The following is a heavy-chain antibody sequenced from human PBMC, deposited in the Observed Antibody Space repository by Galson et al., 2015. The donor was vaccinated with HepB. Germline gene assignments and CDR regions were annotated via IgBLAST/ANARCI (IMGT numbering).Heavy chain of an antibody. V-gene: IGHV7-4-1*02. J-gene: IGHJ5*02. D-gene: IGHD3-10*01. CDR1: GYTFTSYA. CDR3: ARTRGEVLLWFGRGGWFDP. CDR2: INTNTGNP. Sequence: SVKVSCKASGYTFTSYAMNWVRQAPGQGLEWMGWINTNTGNPTYAQGFTGRFVFSLDTSVSTAYLQISSLKAEDTAVYYCARTRGEVLLWFGRGGWFDPWGQGTLVTVSS.